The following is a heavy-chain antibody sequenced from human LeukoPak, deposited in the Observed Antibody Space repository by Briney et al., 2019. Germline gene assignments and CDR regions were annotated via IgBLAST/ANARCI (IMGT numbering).Heavy chain of an antibody. CDR2: ISSSSSYT. D-gene: IGHD4-23*01. Sequence: GGSLRLSCAASGFTFSDYYMSWVRQAPGKGLEWVSFISSSSSYTNYADSVKGRFTISRDNAKKPLYLQMNSLRAEDTAVYYCARGLYGGKPLEYFDYWGQGTLVSVSS. J-gene: IGHJ4*02. CDR1: GFTFSDYY. CDR3: ARGLYGGKPLEYFDY. V-gene: IGHV3-11*05.